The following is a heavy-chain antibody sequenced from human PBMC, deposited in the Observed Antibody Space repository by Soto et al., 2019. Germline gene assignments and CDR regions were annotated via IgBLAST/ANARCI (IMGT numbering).Heavy chain of an antibody. CDR2: TWYDESSK. V-gene: IGHV3-33*03. CDR1: GFTFGTYG. CDR3: AADLPGHGGGYEFDY. J-gene: IGHJ4*01. D-gene: IGHD2-15*01. Sequence: GGSLRLSCSASGFTFGTYGMHWVRQAPGKGLEWVAVTWYDESSKYYADSVKGRSTISRDNSMNTLYLQMNSLRTEDTGLYYCAADLPGHGGGYEFDYWGQGTPVTVSS.